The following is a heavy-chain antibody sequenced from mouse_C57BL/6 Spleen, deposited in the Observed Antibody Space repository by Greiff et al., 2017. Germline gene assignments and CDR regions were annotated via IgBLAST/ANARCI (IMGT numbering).Heavy chain of an antibody. CDR1: GFTFSSYA. CDR2: ISDGGSYT. V-gene: IGHV5-4*03. Sequence: EVKLVESGGGLVKPGGSLKLSCAASGFTFSSYAMSWVRQTPEKRLEWVATISDGGSYTYYPDNVKGRFTISRDNAKNNLYLQMSHLKSEDTAMYYCARMRPFDYWGQGTTLTVSS. CDR3: ARMRPFDY. J-gene: IGHJ2*01.